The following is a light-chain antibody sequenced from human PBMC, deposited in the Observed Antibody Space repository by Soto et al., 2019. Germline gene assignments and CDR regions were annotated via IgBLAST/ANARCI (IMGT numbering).Light chain of an antibody. CDR3: QQRSNWPRT. Sequence: EIVLTQSPATLSLSPGERATLSCRASQSVSSYLAWYQQKPGQAPRIIIYDESNRATGIPDRFSGSGSGTDLNLTISRLEPEDFAVYYCQQRSNWPRTCGQGTKVDIK. CDR2: DES. CDR1: QSVSSY. V-gene: IGKV3-11*01. J-gene: IGKJ1*01.